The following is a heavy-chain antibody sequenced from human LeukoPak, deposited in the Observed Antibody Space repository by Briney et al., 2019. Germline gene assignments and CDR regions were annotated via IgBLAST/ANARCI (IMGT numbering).Heavy chain of an antibody. CDR1: GLTSTSFA. CDR3: AKDSSSWSYYLDY. CDR2: IGGSGGRT. D-gene: IGHD6-13*01. Sequence: GGSLCLSCAPSGLTSTSFAMSWVRPAAGNGLGWVSAIGGSGGRTYYADSVKGRFTISRDNSKNTLYLQMNSLRAEDTAVYYCAKDSSSWSYYLDYWRQGTLVTVSS. V-gene: IGHV3-23*01. J-gene: IGHJ4*02.